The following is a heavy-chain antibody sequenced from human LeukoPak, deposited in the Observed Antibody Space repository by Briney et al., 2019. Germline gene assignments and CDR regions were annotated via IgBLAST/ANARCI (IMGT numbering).Heavy chain of an antibody. CDR1: GFTFSTYS. CDR3: ARDPPYYDSSGYYYDY. Sequence: GGSLRLSCAASGFTFSTYSMNWVRQAPGKGLEWVSSISGSSIYIYYADSVKGRFAISRDNAKNSLYLQMNSLRAEDTAVYYCARDPPYYDSSGYYYDYWGQGTLVTVSS. V-gene: IGHV3-21*01. J-gene: IGHJ4*02. D-gene: IGHD3-22*01. CDR2: ISGSSIYI.